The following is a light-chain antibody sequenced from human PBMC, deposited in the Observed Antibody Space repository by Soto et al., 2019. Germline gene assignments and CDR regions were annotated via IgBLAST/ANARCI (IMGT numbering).Light chain of an antibody. CDR2: LGS. V-gene: IGKV2-28*01. CDR3: MQALQTPT. Sequence: DIVMTQSPLSLPVTPGEPASISCRSSQSLLHSNGYNYLDWYLQKPGQSPQLLIYLGSNRASGVPDRFRCSGSGTDFTLKISRVEAEDVGVYYCMQALQTPTFRQGPKLEIK. J-gene: IGKJ2*01. CDR1: QSLLHSNGYNY.